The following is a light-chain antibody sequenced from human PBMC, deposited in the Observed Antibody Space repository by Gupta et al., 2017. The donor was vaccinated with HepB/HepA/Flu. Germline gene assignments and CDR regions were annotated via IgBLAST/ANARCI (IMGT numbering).Light chain of an antibody. CDR2: GSS. V-gene: IGKV3-15*01. Sequence: EIVMTQSQATLSVSPGERVTLACRASHSVNRHLAWYQQKPGQAPRLLIYGSSVRATGVPTRFSDSGSETEFTLAISSLQSRDFAVYYCQQYNDWPLTFGGGTKVEI. CDR3: QQYNDWPLT. J-gene: IGKJ4*01. CDR1: HSVNRH.